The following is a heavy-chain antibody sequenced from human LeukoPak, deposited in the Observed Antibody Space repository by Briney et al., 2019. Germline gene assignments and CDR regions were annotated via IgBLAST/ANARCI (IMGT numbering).Heavy chain of an antibody. CDR3: ARRARYCSSTSCYTGRFDY. D-gene: IGHD2-2*02. CDR2: VYTSGST. J-gene: IGHJ4*02. CDR1: GGSISGYY. Sequence: SETLSLTCTVSGGSISGYYWSWIRQPAGKGLEWIGRVYTSGSTNYNPSLKSRVTMSIDTSKNQFSLKLSSVTAADTAVYYCARRARYCSSTSCYTGRFDYWGQGTLVTVSS. V-gene: IGHV4-4*07.